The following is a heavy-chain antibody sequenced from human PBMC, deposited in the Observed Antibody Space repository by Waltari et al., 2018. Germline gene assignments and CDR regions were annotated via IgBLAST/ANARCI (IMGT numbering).Heavy chain of an antibody. J-gene: IGHJ3*01. CDR1: GGSVNAYH. D-gene: IGHD3-3*01. CDR3: ARNVLRVPANGFDL. Sequence: QVQLQQWGTGVLKPSETLSLTCAVKGGSVNAYHWSWIRLSPGKGLEWIGKITHTGGTDYHPSLKRRVTISLDLSKNQMSLRLTSVTSADTGVYFCARNVLRVPANGFDLWGQGTMFTVSS. CDR2: ITHTGGT. V-gene: IGHV4-34*02.